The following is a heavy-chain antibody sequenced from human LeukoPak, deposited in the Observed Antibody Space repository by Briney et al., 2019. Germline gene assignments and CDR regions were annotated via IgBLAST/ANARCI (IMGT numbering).Heavy chain of an antibody. V-gene: IGHV3-21*01. Sequence: GGSLRLSCAASGFTFSSYTMNWVRQAPGKGLEWVSSITRSSNYRYYSDSMKGRFTISRDNAKKSLYLQMNSLRAEDTAVYYCAKALYDSSGYYSHFDYWGQGTLVTVSS. CDR1: GFTFSSYT. D-gene: IGHD3-22*01. CDR3: AKALYDSSGYYSHFDY. J-gene: IGHJ4*02. CDR2: ITRSSNYR.